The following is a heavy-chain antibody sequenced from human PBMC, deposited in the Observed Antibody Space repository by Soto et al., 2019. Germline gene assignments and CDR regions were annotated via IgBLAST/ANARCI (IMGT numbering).Heavy chain of an antibody. V-gene: IGHV4-39*01. J-gene: IGHJ5*02. CDR3: ARGGGSTFNWFDP. Sequence: QLQLQESGPGLVKPSETLSLTCTVSGGSICSFNYFWGWIRQPPGKGLEWIGSLYYSGNTYYNPSLQRRVTISVDTSKKQCTLTLRSVTAADAAVYYCARGGGSTFNWFDPWGQGTLVTVSP. CDR2: LYYSGNT. D-gene: IGHD2-15*01. CDR1: GGSICSFNYF.